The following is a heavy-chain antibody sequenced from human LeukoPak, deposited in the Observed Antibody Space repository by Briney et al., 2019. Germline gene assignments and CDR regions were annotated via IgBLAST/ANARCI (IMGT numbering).Heavy chain of an antibody. D-gene: IGHD3-22*01. J-gene: IGHJ4*02. CDR2: ITGSAGST. CDR1: GFTFSSTS. CDR3: AKSSYYDSSGYYREYYFDY. Sequence: GGSLRLSCAASGFTFSSTSMSWVRQAPGKGLEWVSGITGSAGSTHYADSVKGRFTISRDNTKNTLYLQMNSLRAEDTAIYYCAKSSYYDSSGYYREYYFDYWGQGTLVTVSS. V-gene: IGHV3-23*01.